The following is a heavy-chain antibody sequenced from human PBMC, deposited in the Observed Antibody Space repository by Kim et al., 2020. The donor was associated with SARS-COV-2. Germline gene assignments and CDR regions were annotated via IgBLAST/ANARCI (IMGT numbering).Heavy chain of an antibody. D-gene: IGHD2-2*01. CDR2: ISYSGNS. J-gene: IGHJ4*02. CDR1: GGSIRSGGKF. V-gene: IGHV4-31*03. CDR3: ARGQPLDY. Sequence: SETLSHTCSVSGGSIRSGGKFWTWIRQHPAKGLEWIGYISYSGNSHYSPSLGSRVSISLQTSENQFSLELTSVTAADTAVYYCARGQPLDYWGQGILVTVSS.